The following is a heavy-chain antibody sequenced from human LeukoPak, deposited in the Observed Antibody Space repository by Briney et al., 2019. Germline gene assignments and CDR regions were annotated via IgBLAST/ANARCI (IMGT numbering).Heavy chain of an antibody. V-gene: IGHV3-30*18. CDR3: AKTPDSSGYDYYFDY. Sequence: GGSLRLSCAASGLTFSSYGMHWVRQAPGKGLEWVAVISYDGSNKYYADSVKGRFTISRDNSKNTLYLQMNSLRAEDTAVYYCAKTPDSSGYDYYFDYWGQGTLVTVSS. D-gene: IGHD3-22*01. J-gene: IGHJ4*02. CDR1: GLTFSSYG. CDR2: ISYDGSNK.